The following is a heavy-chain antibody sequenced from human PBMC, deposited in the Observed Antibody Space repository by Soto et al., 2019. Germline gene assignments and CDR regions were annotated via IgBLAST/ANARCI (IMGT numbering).Heavy chain of an antibody. Sequence: QVQLVESGGVVVQPGRSLRLSCAASGFTFSSYGMHWVRQAPGKGLEWVAVMWSEGGNKHYADSVKGRFTISRDNSKNTLYLQLNSRRAEDTAVYYCARDPPDDSSGYFSLDYWGQGTLVTVSS. CDR2: MWSEGGNK. V-gene: IGHV3-33*01. J-gene: IGHJ4*02. CDR1: GFTFSSYG. CDR3: ARDPPDDSSGYFSLDY. D-gene: IGHD3-22*01.